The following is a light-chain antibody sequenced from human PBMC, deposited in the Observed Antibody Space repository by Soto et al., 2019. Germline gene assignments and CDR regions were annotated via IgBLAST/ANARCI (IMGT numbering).Light chain of an antibody. V-gene: IGLV2-23*02. Sequence: QSALTQPASVSGSPGQSITISCTGTSSDVGSHNLVSWYQQHPGQAPKLMIYEVSKRPLGVSARFSASKCGNTASLTISGLRTEDEAHYFCCSYGGSRAVFGGGTQLTVL. CDR2: EVS. CDR1: SSDVGSHNL. J-gene: IGLJ7*01. CDR3: CSYGGSRAV.